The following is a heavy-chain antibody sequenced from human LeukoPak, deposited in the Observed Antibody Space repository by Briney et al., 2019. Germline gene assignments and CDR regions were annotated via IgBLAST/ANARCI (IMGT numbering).Heavy chain of an antibody. J-gene: IGHJ4*02. CDR2: INSSGSTI. CDR1: GFTFSDYY. CDR3: ARGLPYYDFWSGYFDY. Sequence: GGSLRLSCAASGFTFSDYYMSWIRQAPGKGLEWVSYINSSGSTIYYADSVKGRFTISRDNAKNSLYLQTNSLRAEDTAVYYCARGLPYYDFWSGYFDYWGQGTLVTVSS. V-gene: IGHV3-11*01. D-gene: IGHD3-3*01.